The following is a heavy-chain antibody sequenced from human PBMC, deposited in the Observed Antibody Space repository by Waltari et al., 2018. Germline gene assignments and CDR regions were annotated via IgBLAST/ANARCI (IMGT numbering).Heavy chain of an antibody. Sequence: QVQLVESGGGVVQPGGSLRLSCAASGFTFSSYGMHWVRQAPGKGLEWVAFIRYDGSNKYYADSVKGRFTISRDNSKNTLYLQMNSLRAEDTAVYYCAKDSYGDPFDYWGQGTLVTVSS. D-gene: IGHD4-17*01. V-gene: IGHV3-30*02. J-gene: IGHJ4*02. CDR2: IRYDGSNK. CDR1: GFTFSSYG. CDR3: AKDSYGDPFDY.